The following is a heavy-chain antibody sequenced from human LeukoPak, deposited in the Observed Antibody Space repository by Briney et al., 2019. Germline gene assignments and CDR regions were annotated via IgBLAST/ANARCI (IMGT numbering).Heavy chain of an antibody. CDR1: GFTFGDYA. Sequence: GSLRLSCTASGFTFGDYAMSWVGQAPGKGLEWVGFIRSKAYGGTTEYAASVKGRFTISRDDSKSIAYLQMNSLKTEDTAVYYCTRDGYYDYLEIDYWGQGTLVTVSS. V-gene: IGHV3-49*04. CDR2: IRSKAYGGTT. CDR3: TRDGYYDYLEIDY. J-gene: IGHJ4*02. D-gene: IGHD3-22*01.